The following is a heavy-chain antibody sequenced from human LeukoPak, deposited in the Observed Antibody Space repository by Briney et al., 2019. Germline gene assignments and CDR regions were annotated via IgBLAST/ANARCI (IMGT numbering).Heavy chain of an antibody. CDR1: GYTFTSYA. D-gene: IGHD5-12*01. Sequence: VSVKVSCKASGYTFTSYAISWVRQAPGQGLEWMGWISAYNGNTNYAQKLQGRVTMTIDTSTSTAYMELRSLRSDDTAVYYCARVPGKGRYSGYDDWFDPWGQGTLVTVSS. V-gene: IGHV1-18*01. CDR2: ISAYNGNT. CDR3: ARVPGKGRYSGYDDWFDP. J-gene: IGHJ5*02.